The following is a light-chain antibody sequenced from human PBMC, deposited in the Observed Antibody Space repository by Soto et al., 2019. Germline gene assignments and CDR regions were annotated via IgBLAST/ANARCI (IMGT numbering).Light chain of an antibody. V-gene: IGKV2-30*01. J-gene: IGKJ1*01. CDR2: EVS. CDR1: QSLVSSEGNTL. Sequence: VVMTQSPLSLPATLGQSASISCRASQSLVSSEGNTLVNWFQQRPGQSPRRLIYEVSKRDSGVPDSFSGSGSGANFTLKISRVEAEDVGVDYCMQGTHWPWTFGQGTNVEIE. CDR3: MQGTHWPWT.